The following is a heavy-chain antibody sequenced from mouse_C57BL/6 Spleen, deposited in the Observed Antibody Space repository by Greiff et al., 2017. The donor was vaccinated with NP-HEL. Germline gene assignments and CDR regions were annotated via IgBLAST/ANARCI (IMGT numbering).Heavy chain of an antibody. Sequence: QVQLQQPGAELVKPGASVKLSCKASGYTFTSYWMHWVKQRPGQGLEWIGMIHPNSGSTNYNEKFKSKATLTVDKSSSTAYMQLSSLTSEDSAVYYCARSITTVVATGGFDYWGQGTTLTVSS. CDR2: IHPNSGST. J-gene: IGHJ2*01. V-gene: IGHV1-64*01. D-gene: IGHD1-1*01. CDR3: ARSITTVVATGGFDY. CDR1: GYTFTSYW.